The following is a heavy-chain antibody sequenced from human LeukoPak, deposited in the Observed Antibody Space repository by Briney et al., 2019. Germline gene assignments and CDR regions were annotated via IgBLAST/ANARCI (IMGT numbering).Heavy chain of an antibody. V-gene: IGHV4-30-4*01. Sequence: SQTLSLTCTVSGGSISSGDYYWSWIRQPPGKGLEWIAYMYYSGSTYYNPSLKSRVTMSADTSENQLSLKLSSVTAADTAVYYCARPYYYNSRIDPWGQGILVTVSS. CDR3: ARPYYYNSRIDP. D-gene: IGHD3-22*01. CDR2: MYYSGST. CDR1: GGSISSGDYY. J-gene: IGHJ5*02.